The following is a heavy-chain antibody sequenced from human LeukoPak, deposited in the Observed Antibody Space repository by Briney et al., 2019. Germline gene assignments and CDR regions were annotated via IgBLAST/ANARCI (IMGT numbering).Heavy chain of an antibody. CDR1: GGSISSSSYY. CDR3: ARLTGPRGLGRDYYYYYMAV. D-gene: IGHD1-14*01. Sequence: SETLSLTRTLSGGSISSSSYYCGWIRQPPGKGLWWIGTIYCSGRPSYNQSLKSRVTIYVDTSKNQVSLLLSSVTAADTVVCYCARLTGPRGLGRDYYYYYMAVWSKGTTVT. J-gene: IGHJ6*03. V-gene: IGHV4-39*01. CDR2: IYCSGRP.